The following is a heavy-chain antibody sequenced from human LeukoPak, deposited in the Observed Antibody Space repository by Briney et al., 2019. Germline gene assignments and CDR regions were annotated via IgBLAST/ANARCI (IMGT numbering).Heavy chain of an antibody. D-gene: IGHD3-10*01. J-gene: IGHJ4*02. V-gene: IGHV3-48*04. Sequence: GGSLRLSCAASGFPFSSYNMNWVRQAPGKGLEWVSWLQSSSRSLFYADSVKGRFTVSRDDAKNSLYLQLNSLRAEDTAVYYCARDSPGWGGFDFWGQGTLVTASS. CDR2: LQSSSRSL. CDR1: GFPFSSYN. CDR3: ARDSPGWGGFDF.